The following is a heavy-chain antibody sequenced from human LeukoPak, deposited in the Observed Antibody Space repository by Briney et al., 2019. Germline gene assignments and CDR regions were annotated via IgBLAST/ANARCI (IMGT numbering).Heavy chain of an antibody. CDR1: GFTFSSHA. V-gene: IGHV3-23*01. CDR2: IDKSGDGA. CDR3: ARRGGTSGWGAFDI. D-gene: IGHD2-2*01. J-gene: IGHJ3*02. Sequence: GGSLRLSCAASGFTFSSHAMNWGRQPPGKGLDWVSSIDKSGDGAFYADSVKGRITISRDNSKNTLYLQMNSLRREDTAVYYCARRGGTSGWGAFDIWGQGTMVTVSS.